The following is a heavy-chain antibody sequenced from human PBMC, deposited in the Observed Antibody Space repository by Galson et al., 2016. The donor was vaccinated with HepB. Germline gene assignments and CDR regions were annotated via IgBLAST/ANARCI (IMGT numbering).Heavy chain of an antibody. CDR2: IYSGGAT. CDR1: GVTVSNNY. CDR3: ARDTWTWN. Sequence: SLRLSCAASGVTVSNNYMSWVRQAPGRGLVWVSVIYSGGATYYADSVKGRFTISRDNSKNTVYLQMNSLRAEDTAVYYCARDTWTWNGGQGTLVTVSS. D-gene: IGHD3/OR15-3a*01. V-gene: IGHV3-66*01. J-gene: IGHJ4*02.